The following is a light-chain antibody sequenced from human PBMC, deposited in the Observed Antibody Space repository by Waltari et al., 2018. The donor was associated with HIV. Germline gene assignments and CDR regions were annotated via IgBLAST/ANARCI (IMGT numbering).Light chain of an antibody. V-gene: IGLV1-44*01. J-gene: IGLJ3*02. CDR2: SHN. Sequence: QSLLTQPPSASGTPGQSVTIACPGSSPHTGSTIDNWNQQFPGTAPKFLISSHNQRPSGVPDRFSGSKSGTSASLAISGLQSEDEADYYCATWDDSLSGWVFGGGTKLTVL. CDR3: ATWDDSLSGWV. CDR1: SPHTGSTI.